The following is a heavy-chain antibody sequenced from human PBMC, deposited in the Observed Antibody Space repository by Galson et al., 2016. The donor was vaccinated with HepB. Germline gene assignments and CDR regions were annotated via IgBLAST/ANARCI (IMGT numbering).Heavy chain of an antibody. V-gene: IGHV3-74*01. CDR3: ARVGVIPYYYYGMDV. Sequence: SLRLSCAASGFTFTSYRIHWVRQVPGEGLVWVSRINSDGSSTHYADSVKGRFTISRDNAKNTVYLQMNSLRDEDTAVYYCARVGVIPYYYYGMDVWGQGTMVIVSS. CDR1: GFTFTSYR. D-gene: IGHD3-10*01. CDR2: INSDGSST. J-gene: IGHJ6*01.